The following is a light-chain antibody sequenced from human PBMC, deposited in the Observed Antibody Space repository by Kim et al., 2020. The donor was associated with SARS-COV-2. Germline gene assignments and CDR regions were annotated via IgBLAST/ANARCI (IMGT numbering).Light chain of an antibody. CDR1: SVSSYY. CDR3: NSRYCSGSHYVV. V-gene: IGLV3-19*01. Sequence: EYTAMFTCESDSVSSYYTSVYQQKPDPAQVLDIYGKNNRTSGIPDRFSGSSSGYTDSVTLTGAQAEDEADDYCNSRYCSGSHYVVFGGGTQLTVL. J-gene: IGLJ2*01. CDR2: GKN.